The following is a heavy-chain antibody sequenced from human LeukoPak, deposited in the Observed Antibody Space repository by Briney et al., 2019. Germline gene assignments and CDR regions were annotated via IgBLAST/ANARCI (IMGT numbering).Heavy chain of an antibody. D-gene: IGHD1-26*01. V-gene: IGHV4-39*07. J-gene: IGHJ5*02. CDR3: ARGQGATVPQVGKNWFDP. Sequence: SETLSLTCTVSGGSISSSSYYWGWIRQPPGKGLEWIGSIYYSGSTYYNPSLKSRVTISVDTSKNQFSLKLSSVTAADTAVYYCARGQGATVPQVGKNWFDPWGQGTRVIVSS. CDR2: IYYSGST. CDR1: GGSISSSSYY.